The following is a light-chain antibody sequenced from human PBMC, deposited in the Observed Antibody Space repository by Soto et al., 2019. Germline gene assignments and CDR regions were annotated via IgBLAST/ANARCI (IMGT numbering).Light chain of an antibody. Sequence: IVLTQSPGTLSLSPGERATLSCRASQSVTSSYLAWYQQKPGQAPRLLIYGASSRATGIPDRFSGSGSGTDFSLTINRLEPGDFAVYYCQQYGRSITFGQGTRLEIK. CDR1: QSVTSSY. CDR2: GAS. J-gene: IGKJ5*01. CDR3: QQYGRSIT. V-gene: IGKV3-20*01.